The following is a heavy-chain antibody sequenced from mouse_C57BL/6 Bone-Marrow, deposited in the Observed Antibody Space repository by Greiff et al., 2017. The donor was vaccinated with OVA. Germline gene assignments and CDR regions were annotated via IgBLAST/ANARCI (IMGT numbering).Heavy chain of an antibody. D-gene: IGHD5-1*01. V-gene: IGHV5-9*01. CDR3: ARRYLLPFFDY. CDR1: GFTFSSYT. J-gene: IGHJ4*01. CDR2: ISGGGGNT. Sequence: EVQLVESGGGLVKPGGSLKLSCAASGFTFSSYTMSWVRQTPEKRLEWVATISGGGGNTYYPDSVKGRFTISRANAKNTLYLQMSSLRSADSALYYCARRYLLPFFDYWGQGTSVTVSS.